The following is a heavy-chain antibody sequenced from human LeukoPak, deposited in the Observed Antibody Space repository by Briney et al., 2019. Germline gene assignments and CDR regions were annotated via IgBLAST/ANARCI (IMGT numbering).Heavy chain of an antibody. Sequence: GGSLRLSCAASGFTFSSYGKHWVRQAPGKGLEWVAVISYDGSNKYYAHSVKGRFIFYRDNYKNTLYLQTNSLRAEYTAVYYCAKDQSRLRGGDAFDIWGQGTMVTVSS. V-gene: IGHV3-30*18. CDR1: GFTFSSYG. J-gene: IGHJ3*02. CDR3: AKDQSRLRGGDAFDI. D-gene: IGHD3-10*01. CDR2: ISYDGSNK.